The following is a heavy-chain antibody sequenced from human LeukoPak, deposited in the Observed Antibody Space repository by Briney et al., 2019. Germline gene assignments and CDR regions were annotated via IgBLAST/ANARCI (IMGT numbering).Heavy chain of an antibody. CDR2: INPGGGNT. J-gene: IGHJ4*02. CDR1: AYTFTGYY. Sequence: ASVKVSCKASAYTFTGYYMHWKRHAPRQGLEWKGIINPGGGNTSYAQKLQGRVTMTRDMSKSTVYMELSSLRSEDTAVYYCARGSSKDDTSGYYYVDGSDGPDYWGQGTLVTVSS. V-gene: IGHV1-46*04. CDR3: ARGSSKDDTSGYYYVDGSDGPDY. D-gene: IGHD3-22*01.